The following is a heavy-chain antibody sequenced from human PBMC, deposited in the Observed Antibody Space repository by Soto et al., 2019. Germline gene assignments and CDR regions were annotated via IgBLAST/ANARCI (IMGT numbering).Heavy chain of an antibody. CDR1: GGTFSSYA. CDR3: AILEGSTVTFSYYGMDV. D-gene: IGHD4-17*01. J-gene: IGHJ6*02. Sequence: QVQLVQSGAEVKKPGSSVKVSCKASGGTFSSYAISWVRQAPGQGLEWMGGIIPIFGTANYAQKFQGRVTITADESKSTAYMELSSLRSEDTAVYYCAILEGSTVTFSYYGMDVWGQGTTVTVSS. CDR2: IIPIFGTA. V-gene: IGHV1-69*12.